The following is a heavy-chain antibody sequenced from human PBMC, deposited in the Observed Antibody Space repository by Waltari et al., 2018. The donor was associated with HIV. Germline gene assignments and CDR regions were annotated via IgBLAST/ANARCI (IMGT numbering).Heavy chain of an antibody. CDR3: ARGGVAVPGIHY. CDR1: GFTFGDYG. D-gene: IGHD6-19*01. Sequence: DVQVVESGGGLVKPGRSLRLSCTGSGFTFGDYGVSWFRQAPGKGLEWVGCIRLKANGGETQYGASVKGRFTSSREDSKSVAYLQMNSLEIEDTAVYFCARGGVAVPGIHYWGQGTLVTVSS. CDR2: IRLKANGGET. V-gene: IGHV3-49*05. J-gene: IGHJ4*02.